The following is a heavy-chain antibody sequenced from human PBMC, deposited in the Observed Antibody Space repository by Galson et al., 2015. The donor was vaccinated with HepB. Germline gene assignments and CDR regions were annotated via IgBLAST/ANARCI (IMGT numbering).Heavy chain of an antibody. V-gene: IGHV3-43*01. J-gene: IGHJ4*02. CDR1: GFTFDDYT. Sequence: SLRLSCAASGFTFDDYTMHWVRQAPGKGLEWVSLISWDGASTHYADSLKGRFTISRDNSKNSLYLQMNSLRTEDTALYFCAKPSTMTTYFFDYWGQGTLVTVSS. CDR3: AKPSTMTTYFFDY. CDR2: ISWDGAST. D-gene: IGHD3-22*01.